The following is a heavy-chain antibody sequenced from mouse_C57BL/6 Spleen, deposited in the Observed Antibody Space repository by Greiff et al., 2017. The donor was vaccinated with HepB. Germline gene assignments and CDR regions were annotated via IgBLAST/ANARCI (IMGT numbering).Heavy chain of an antibody. D-gene: IGHD2-1*01. J-gene: IGHJ4*01. V-gene: IGHV3-1*01. CDR2: IRYSGST. CDR1: GYSITSGYD. CDR3: ARGDYYGNYGAMDY. Sequence: VQLKESGPGMVKPSQSLSLTCTVTGYSITSGYDWHWIRHFPGNKLEWMGYIRYSGSTNYNPSLKSRISITHDTSKNHFFLKLNSVTTEDTATYYCARGDYYGNYGAMDYWGQGTSVTVSS.